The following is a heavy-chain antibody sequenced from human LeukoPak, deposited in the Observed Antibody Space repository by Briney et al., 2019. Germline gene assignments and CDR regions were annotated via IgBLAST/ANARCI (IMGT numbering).Heavy chain of an antibody. CDR2: IYYSGST. J-gene: IGHJ4*02. CDR1: GVSISSGGYY. CDR3: ATFSWYNHFDY. D-gene: IGHD6-13*01. V-gene: IGHV4-31*03. Sequence: SETLSLTCTVSGVSISSGGYYWSWIRQHPGKGLEWIEYIYYSGSTYYNPSLKSRVTISVYTSKNQFSLKLSSVTAADTAVYYCATFSWYNHFDYWGQGTLVTVSS.